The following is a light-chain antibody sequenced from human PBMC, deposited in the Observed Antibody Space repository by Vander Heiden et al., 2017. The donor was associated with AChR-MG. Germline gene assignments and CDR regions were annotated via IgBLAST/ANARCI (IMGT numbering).Light chain of an antibody. Sequence: YVLTQPPSVSVAPGKTARISCGGNNIGSRDVHWYQQKPGQAPVPVIYYDGDRPSGIPERFSGSNSGNTATLTISRVEAGDEANYFCQVWDSISDQPVFGGGTRLT. V-gene: IGLV3-21*04. CDR2: YDG. CDR1: NIGSRD. J-gene: IGLJ2*01. CDR3: QVWDSISDQPV.